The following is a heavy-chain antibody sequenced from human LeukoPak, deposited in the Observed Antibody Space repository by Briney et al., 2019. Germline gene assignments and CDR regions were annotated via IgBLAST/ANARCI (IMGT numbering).Heavy chain of an antibody. CDR1: GFTFSSYA. D-gene: IGHD6-6*01. CDR3: AKDGDSARHPFDY. CDR2: ISGSGGST. Sequence: GGSLRLSCAASGFTFSSYAMSWVRQAPGKGLEWVSAISGSGGSTYYADSVKGRFTISRDDSKNTLYLQMNSLRAEDTAVYYCAKDGDSARHPFDYWGQGTLVTVSS. J-gene: IGHJ4*02. V-gene: IGHV3-23*01.